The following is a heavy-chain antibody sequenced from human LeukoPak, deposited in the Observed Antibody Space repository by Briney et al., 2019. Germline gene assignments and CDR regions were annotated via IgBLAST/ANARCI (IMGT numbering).Heavy chain of an antibody. CDR2: ISSSSSYI. CDR1: GFTFSSYG. V-gene: IGHV3-21*01. CDR3: ARGDAIYGWGSYYKGGGMDV. J-gene: IGHJ6*02. D-gene: IGHD3-10*01. Sequence: GGSLRLSCAASGFTFSSYGMHWVRQAPGKGLEWVSSISSSSSYIYYADSVKGRFTISRDNAKNSLYLQMNSLRAEDTAVYYCARGDAIYGWGSYYKGGGMDVGGQGPTVPVS.